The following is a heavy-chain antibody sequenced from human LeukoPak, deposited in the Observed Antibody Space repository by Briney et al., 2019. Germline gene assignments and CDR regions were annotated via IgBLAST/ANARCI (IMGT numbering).Heavy chain of an antibody. V-gene: IGHV4-39*01. J-gene: IGHJ6*04. Sequence: SETLSLTCTVSGGSISGSSYYWGWLRQPPGNGLEWIGSIYYSGSTYYNPSLKGRGTISVDTSKNQCSLKLSSLTAADTAVYYCARHLEYSSSPDVWGKGTTVTVYS. CDR1: GGSISGSSYY. CDR3: ARHLEYSSSPDV. D-gene: IGHD6-6*01. CDR2: IYYSGST.